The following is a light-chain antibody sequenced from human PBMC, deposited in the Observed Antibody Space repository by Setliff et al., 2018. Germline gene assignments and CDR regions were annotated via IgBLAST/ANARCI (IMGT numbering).Light chain of an antibody. CDR2: DVS. J-gene: IGLJ1*01. Sequence: QPVLTQPRSVSGSPGQSVTISCTGTSSDVGGYNYVSWYQQHPGKAPKLMIYDVSKRPSGVPDRFSGSKSGNTASLTISGLQAEDEADYYCSSYTSSSTFVFGTGTKVTVL. CDR1: SSDVGGYNY. CDR3: SSYTSSSTFV. V-gene: IGLV2-11*01.